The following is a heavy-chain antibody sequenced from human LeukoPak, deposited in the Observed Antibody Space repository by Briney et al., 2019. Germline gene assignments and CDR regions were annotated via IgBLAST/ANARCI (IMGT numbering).Heavy chain of an antibody. D-gene: IGHD5-24*01. J-gene: IGHJ4*02. V-gene: IGHV4-30-4*08. CDR1: GASFSTGGFF. CDR3: AKEGDGYNCIGY. Sequence: SQTLSLTCTVSGASFSTGGFFWTWIRQPPGKGLEWIGYIYYTGNTYYNSSLKSRVTISLDTSKDQFSLKLSSVTAADMAVYYCAKEGDGYNCIGYWGQGTLVTVSS. CDR2: IYYTGNT.